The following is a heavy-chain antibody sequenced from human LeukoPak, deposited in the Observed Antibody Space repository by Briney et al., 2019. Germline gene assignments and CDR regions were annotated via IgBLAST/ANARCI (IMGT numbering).Heavy chain of an antibody. V-gene: IGHV4-59*01. D-gene: IGHD6-19*01. CDR2: IFYTGDT. CDR3: ARTSGQWLDYNWSDP. J-gene: IGHJ5*02. CDR1: GGSISSYY. Sequence: SETLSLTCTVSGGSISSYYWSWIRHPPGEGLEWIGYIFYTGDTNYNPSLKSRVTISVDTSKNQFSLKLASLTAADTAVYYCARTSGQWLDYNWSDPWGQGTLVTVSS.